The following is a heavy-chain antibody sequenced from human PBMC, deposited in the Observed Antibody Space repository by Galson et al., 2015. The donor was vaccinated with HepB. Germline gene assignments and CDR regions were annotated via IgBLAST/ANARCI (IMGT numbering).Heavy chain of an antibody. Sequence: SVKVSCKASGYTFTRYAMHWVRQAPGQRLEWMGWIDAGNGNTKYSQKFQGRVTITRDTSASTAYMELSSLRSEDTAVYYCARDGVPYYYDSSGYSFDYWGQGTLVTVSS. D-gene: IGHD3-22*01. V-gene: IGHV1-3*01. CDR1: GYTFTRYA. CDR3: ARDGVPYYYDSSGYSFDY. J-gene: IGHJ4*02. CDR2: IDAGNGNT.